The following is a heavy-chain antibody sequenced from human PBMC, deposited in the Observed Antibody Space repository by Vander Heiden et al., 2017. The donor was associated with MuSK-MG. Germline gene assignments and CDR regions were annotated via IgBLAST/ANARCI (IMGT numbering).Heavy chain of an antibody. CDR3: AKEYSSSTDYYYYYMDV. D-gene: IGHD6-6*01. Sequence: EVQLVESGGGLVQPGGSLRLSCAASGFTFSSYAMSWVRQAPGKGLEWVSAISGSGGSTYYADSVKGRFTISRDNSKNTLYLQMNSLRAEDTAVYYCAKEYSSSTDYYYYYMDVWGQGTTVTVSS. J-gene: IGHJ6*03. CDR1: GFTFSSYA. V-gene: IGHV3-23*04. CDR2: ISGSGGST.